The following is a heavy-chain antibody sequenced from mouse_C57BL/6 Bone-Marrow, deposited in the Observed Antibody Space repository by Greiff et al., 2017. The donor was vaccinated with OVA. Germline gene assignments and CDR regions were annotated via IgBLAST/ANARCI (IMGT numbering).Heavy chain of an antibody. Sequence: QVQLQQPGTELVKPGASVKLSCKASGYTFTSYWTHWVKQRPGQGLEWIGNINPSNGGTNYNEKFKSKATLTVDKSSSTAYMQLSSLTSEDSAVYYCARGRWLLPWFAYWGQGTLVTVSA. CDR3: ARGRWLLPWFAY. D-gene: IGHD2-3*01. J-gene: IGHJ3*01. CDR1: GYTFTSYW. CDR2: INPSNGGT. V-gene: IGHV1-53*01.